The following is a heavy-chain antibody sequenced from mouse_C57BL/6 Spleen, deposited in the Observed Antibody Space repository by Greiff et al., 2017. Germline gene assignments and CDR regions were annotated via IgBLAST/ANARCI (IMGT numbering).Heavy chain of an antibody. J-gene: IGHJ1*03. CDR3: ARRGGLWYFDV. V-gene: IGHV1-53*01. CDR2: INPSNGGT. Sequence: QVHVKQPGTELVKPGASVKLSCKASGYTFTSYWMHWVKQRPGQGLEWIGNINPSNGGTNYNEKFKSKATLTVDKSSSTAYMQLSSLTSEDSAVYYCARRGGLWYFDVWGTGTSVTVSS. CDR1: GYTFTSYW.